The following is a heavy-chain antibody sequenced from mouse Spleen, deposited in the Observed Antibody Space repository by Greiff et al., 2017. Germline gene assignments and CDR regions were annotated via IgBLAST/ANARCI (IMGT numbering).Heavy chain of an antibody. Sequence: VQLKESGGGLVQPGGSLKLSCATSGFTFSDYYMYWVRQTPEKRLEWVAYISNGGGSTYYPDTVKGRFTISRDNAKNTLYLQMSRLKSEDTAMYYCARSWDDYAMDYWGQGTSVTVSS. CDR1: GFTFSDYY. V-gene: IGHV5-12*02. D-gene: IGHD4-1*01. CDR2: ISNGGGST. J-gene: IGHJ4*01. CDR3: ARSWDDYAMDY.